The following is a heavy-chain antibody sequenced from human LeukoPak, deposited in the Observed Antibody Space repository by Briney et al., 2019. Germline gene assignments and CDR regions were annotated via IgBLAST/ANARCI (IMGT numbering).Heavy chain of an antibody. CDR3: ARRRDSGSLQHFDY. CDR1: GFTFSDYY. CDR2: ISSSGTTI. Sequence: GGSLRLSCAASGFTFSDYYMSWIRQAPGKGLEWVSYISSSGTTIYYADSVKGRFTISRDNAKNSLYLQMNSLRAEDTAVYYCARRRDSGSLQHFDYWGQGTLVTVSS. J-gene: IGHJ4*02. D-gene: IGHD1-26*01. V-gene: IGHV3-11*01.